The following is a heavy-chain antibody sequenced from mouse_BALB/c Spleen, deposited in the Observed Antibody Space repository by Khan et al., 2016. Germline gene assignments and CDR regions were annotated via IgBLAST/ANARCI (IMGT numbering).Heavy chain of an antibody. Sequence: QIQLVQSGPELKKPGETVRLSCKASGYNFTSAGIQRVQKMSGKGLQWFGWINTHSGVPNYAEDFKGRFAFSLETSDSTAYLQISNLKNEDTATYCCARGGNYLAYWGQGTLVTVSA. CDR3: ARGGNYLAY. V-gene: IGHV9-4*02. J-gene: IGHJ3*01. D-gene: IGHD1-1*01. CDR2: INTHSGVP. CDR1: GYNFTSAG.